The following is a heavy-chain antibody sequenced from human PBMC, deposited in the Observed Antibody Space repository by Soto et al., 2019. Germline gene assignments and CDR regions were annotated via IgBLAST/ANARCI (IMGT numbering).Heavy chain of an antibody. V-gene: IGHV3-30*14. D-gene: IGHD6-13*01. CDR3: ARIAHFRPVIQAPAAAGRRDSSFDI. Sequence: QVQLVESGGGVVQPGGSLRLSCAASGFTFSIYAMNWVRQAPGKGLEWLAVISYDGCQKYSAESVKGRFTISRDNSKSTLYLNLDSLRAADTAVYYCARIAHFRPVIQAPAAAGRRDSSFDIWGPGTLVTVSS. CDR1: GFTFSIYA. CDR2: ISYDGCQK. J-gene: IGHJ3*02.